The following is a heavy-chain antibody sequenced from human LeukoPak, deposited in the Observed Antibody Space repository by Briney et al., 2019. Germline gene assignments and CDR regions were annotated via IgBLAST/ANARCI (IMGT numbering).Heavy chain of an antibody. V-gene: IGHV3-23*01. CDR2: ISGSGGST. CDR3: AKDRYGINDVCHGDFDY. J-gene: IGHJ4*02. CDR1: GSIFSSYA. D-gene: IGHD2-8*01. Sequence: PGGSLRLSCAASGSIFSSYAMSWVRQAPGKGLEWVSTISGSGGSTYYADSVKGRFTISRDNSKNTVYLQMNSLRAENTAVYYCAKDRYGINDVCHGDFDYWGQGTLVTVSS.